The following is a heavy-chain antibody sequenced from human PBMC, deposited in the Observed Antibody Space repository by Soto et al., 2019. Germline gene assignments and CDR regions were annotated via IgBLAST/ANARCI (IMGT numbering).Heavy chain of an antibody. CDR2: ISGSGGST. CDR1: GFTFSSYA. D-gene: IGHD6-19*01. J-gene: IGHJ4*02. Sequence: GGSLRLSCAASGFTFSSYAMSWVRQAPGKGLEWVSAISGSGGSTYYADSVKGRFTISRDNSKNTLYLQMNSLRAEDTAVYYCAKEWISQAVAGSYFDYWGQGTLVTVSS. CDR3: AKEWISQAVAGSYFDY. V-gene: IGHV3-23*01.